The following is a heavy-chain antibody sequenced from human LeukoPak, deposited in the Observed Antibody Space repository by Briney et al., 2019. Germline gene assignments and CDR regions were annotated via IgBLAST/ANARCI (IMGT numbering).Heavy chain of an antibody. D-gene: IGHD6-6*01. Sequence: PGGSLRLSCAASGFTFSSYGMHWVRQAPGKGLEWVAVISYDGSNKYYADSVKGRFTISRDNSKNTLYLQMNSLRAEDTAVYHCAKEYQYSSSSPFDYWGQGTLVTVSS. J-gene: IGHJ4*02. V-gene: IGHV3-30*18. CDR1: GFTFSSYG. CDR3: AKEYQYSSSSPFDY. CDR2: ISYDGSNK.